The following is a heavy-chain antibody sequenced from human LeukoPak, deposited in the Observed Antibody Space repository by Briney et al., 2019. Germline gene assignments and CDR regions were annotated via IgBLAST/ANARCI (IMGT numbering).Heavy chain of an antibody. CDR3: ARGHNWNDRGAFDI. V-gene: IGHV3-53*01. D-gene: IGHD1-1*01. J-gene: IGHJ3*02. CDR2: IYSGGST. CDR1: GFTASSNY. Sequence: GGSLRVSCAASGFTASSNYMSWVRQAPGKGLEWVSSIYSGGSTYYADSVKGRFTVSRDSSKNTLYLQMSSLRAEDTAVYYCARGHNWNDRGAFDIWGQGTMVTVSS.